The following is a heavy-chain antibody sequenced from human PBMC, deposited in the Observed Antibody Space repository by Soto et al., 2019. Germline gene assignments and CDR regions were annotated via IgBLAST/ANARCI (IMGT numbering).Heavy chain of an antibody. V-gene: IGHV4-39*02. CDR2: IYYTGST. D-gene: IGHD6-19*01. Sequence: SETLSLTCTVSGASTSSNSFYWGWIRQPPGKGLEWIGTIYYTGSTYYNPSLKSRITVNPDTSKNHFSLQLNSVTPADTAVYYCARGVAGSGFDLWGQGTLVTVSS. CDR3: ARGVAGSGFDL. J-gene: IGHJ4*02. CDR1: GASTSSNSFY.